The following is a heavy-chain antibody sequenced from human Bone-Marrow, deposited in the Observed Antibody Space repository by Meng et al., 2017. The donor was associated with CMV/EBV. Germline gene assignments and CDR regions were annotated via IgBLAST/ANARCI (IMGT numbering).Heavy chain of an antibody. D-gene: IGHD3-3*01. V-gene: IGHV3-49*04. J-gene: IGHJ4*02. CDR3: TTYYDFWSGYYPFDY. CDR2: IRSKAYGGTT. Sequence: GGSLRLSCTASGFAFGDYAMSWVRQAPGKGLEWVGFIRSKAYGGTTEYAASVKGRFTISRDDSKSIAYLQMNSLKTEDTAVYYCTTYYDFWSGYYPFDYWGQGTLVTVSS. CDR1: GFAFGDYA.